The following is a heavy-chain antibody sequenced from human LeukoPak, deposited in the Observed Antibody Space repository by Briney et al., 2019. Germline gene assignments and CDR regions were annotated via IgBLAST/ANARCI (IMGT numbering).Heavy chain of an antibody. Sequence: SQTLSLTCAISGDIVSSNSAAWNWIRQSPSRGLEWLGRTYYRSKWYNDYAVSVKSRITINPNTSKNQFSLQLNSVTPEDTAVYYCAREVAVAGYNWFDPWGQGTLVTVSS. D-gene: IGHD6-19*01. V-gene: IGHV6-1*01. CDR3: AREVAVAGYNWFDP. J-gene: IGHJ5*02. CDR1: GDIVSSNSAA. CDR2: TYYRSKWYN.